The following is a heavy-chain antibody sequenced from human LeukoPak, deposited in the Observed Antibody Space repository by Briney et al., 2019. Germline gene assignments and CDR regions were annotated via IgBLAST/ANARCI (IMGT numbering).Heavy chain of an antibody. J-gene: IGHJ3*02. Sequence: GGSLRLSCAASGFTVSSSYMNWVRRASGKGLEWGSLIFSGGGTYYADSVKGRFTISRDNSKNTLFLQMNSLRAEDTAVYYCARGGVVYPDSFDIWGRGTMVTVSS. CDR3: ARGGVVYPDSFDI. CDR1: GFTVSSSY. CDR2: IFSGGGT. D-gene: IGHD2-15*01. V-gene: IGHV3-66*01.